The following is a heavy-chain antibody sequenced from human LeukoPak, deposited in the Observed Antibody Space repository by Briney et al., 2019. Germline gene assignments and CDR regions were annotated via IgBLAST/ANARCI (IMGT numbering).Heavy chain of an antibody. CDR3: ASFSRYRGGDCRFDY. V-gene: IGHV4-30-4*01. CDR2: IYYSGST. J-gene: IGHJ4*02. D-gene: IGHD2-21*02. Sequence: SETLSLTCTVSGGSISSGDYYWSWIRQPPGKGLEWIGYIYYSGSTYYNPSLKSRVTISVDTSKNQFSLKLSSVTAADTAVYYCASFSRYRGGDCRFDYWGQGTLVTVSS. CDR1: GGSISSGDYY.